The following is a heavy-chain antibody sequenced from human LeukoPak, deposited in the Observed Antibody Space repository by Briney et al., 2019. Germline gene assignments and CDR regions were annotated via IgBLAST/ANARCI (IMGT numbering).Heavy chain of an antibody. J-gene: IGHJ4*02. Sequence: GGSLRLSCAASGFTFSNYAMSWVRQASGKGLEWVSVIRGSDDNTYYADSVKGRFTISGDNSRNTLSLQMNSLRAEDTAVYYCAKVPYTSSNYYFDYWGQGTLVTVSS. CDR3: AKVPYTSSNYYFDY. CDR2: IRGSDDNT. D-gene: IGHD5-18*01. V-gene: IGHV3-23*01. CDR1: GFTFSNYA.